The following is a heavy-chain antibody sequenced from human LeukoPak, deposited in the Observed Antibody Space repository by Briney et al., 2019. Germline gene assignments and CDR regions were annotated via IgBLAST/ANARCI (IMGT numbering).Heavy chain of an antibody. CDR3: ARGSTAVAGTFDY. CDR1: GGSFSGYY. Sequence: SETLSLTCAVYGGSFSGYYRSWIRQPPGKGLEWIGEINHSGSTNYNPSLKSRVTISVDTSKNQFSLKLSSVTAADTAVYYCARGSTAVAGTFDYWGRGTLVTVSS. D-gene: IGHD6-19*01. CDR2: INHSGST. V-gene: IGHV4-34*01. J-gene: IGHJ4*02.